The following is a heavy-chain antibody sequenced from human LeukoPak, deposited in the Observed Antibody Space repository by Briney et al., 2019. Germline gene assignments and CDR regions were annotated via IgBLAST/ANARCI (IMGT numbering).Heavy chain of an antibody. D-gene: IGHD3-16*01. CDR1: VFSLNSNW. Sequence: GGCLRLSCAASVFSLNSNWMGWVRQARWKGLEWVANIKHDESEKNYLDSVKGRFTISRDNAQNSLYLQMNGLRVEDTAVYYCTRRLDDWGQGTLVTVSS. CDR2: IKHDESEK. CDR3: TRRLDD. J-gene: IGHJ4*02. V-gene: IGHV3-7*01.